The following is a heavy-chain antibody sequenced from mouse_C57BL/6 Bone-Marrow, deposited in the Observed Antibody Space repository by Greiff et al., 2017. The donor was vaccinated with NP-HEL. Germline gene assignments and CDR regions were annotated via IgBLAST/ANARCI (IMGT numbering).Heavy chain of an antibody. CDR2: ISSGGSYT. J-gene: IGHJ4*01. CDR3: ARHTNAMDY. Sequence: EVTLEESGGDLVKPGGSLKLSCAASGFTFSSYGMSWVRQTPDKRLEWVATISSGGSYTYYPDSVKGRFTISRDNAKNTLYLQMSSLKSEDTAMYYCARHTNAMDYWGQGTSVTVSS. CDR1: GFTFSSYG. D-gene: IGHD1-1*01. V-gene: IGHV5-6*02.